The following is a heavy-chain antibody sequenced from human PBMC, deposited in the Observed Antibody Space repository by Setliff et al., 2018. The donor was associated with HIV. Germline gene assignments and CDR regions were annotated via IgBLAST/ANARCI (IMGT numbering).Heavy chain of an antibody. CDR3: ARNVGGLRSAVNWFDP. V-gene: IGHV4-59*08. CDR1: GVSISNYY. J-gene: IGHJ5*02. CDR2: IYSSGST. D-gene: IGHD4-17*01. Sequence: LSLTCSVSGVSISNYYWSWIRQPPGKGLEWIGFIYSSGSTNYNPSLKSRVTISVDTSKNQFSLKLNSVTAADTAVYYCARNVGGLRSAVNWFDPWGQGTLVTV.